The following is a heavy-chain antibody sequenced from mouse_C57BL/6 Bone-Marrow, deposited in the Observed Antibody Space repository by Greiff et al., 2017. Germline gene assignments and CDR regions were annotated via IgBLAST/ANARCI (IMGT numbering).Heavy chain of an antibody. D-gene: IGHD2-3*01. CDR2: ISTYYGDA. V-gene: IGHV1-67*01. CDR3: ARWRIYDGSPIDY. Sequence: QVQLQQSGAELVRPGVSVKISCKGSGYTFTDYAMHWVKQSHAKSLEWIGVISTYYGDASYNQKVKDKATMTVDKSSSTAYMELARLTSEDSAVYYCARWRIYDGSPIDYWGQGTTLTVSS. J-gene: IGHJ2*01. CDR1: GYTFTDYA.